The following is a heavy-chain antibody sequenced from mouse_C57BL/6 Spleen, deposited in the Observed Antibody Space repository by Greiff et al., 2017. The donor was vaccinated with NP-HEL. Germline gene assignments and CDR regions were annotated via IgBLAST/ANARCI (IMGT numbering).Heavy chain of an antibody. CDR3: ARYTVYRGFDY. CDR1: GYTFTDYY. J-gene: IGHJ2*01. CDR2: INPNNGGT. Sequence: VQLQQSGPELVKPGASVKISCKASGYTFTDYYMNWVKQSHGKSLEWIGDINPNNGGTSYNQKFKGKATLTVDKSSSTAYMELRSLTSEDSAVYYCARYTVYRGFDYWGQGTTLTVSS. D-gene: IGHD1-1*01. V-gene: IGHV1-26*01.